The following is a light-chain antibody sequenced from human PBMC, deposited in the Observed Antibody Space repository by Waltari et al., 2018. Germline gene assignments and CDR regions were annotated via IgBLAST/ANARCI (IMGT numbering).Light chain of an antibody. Sequence: QSALTQPASVSGSPGQTITISCTGTSSYIGVHNYVSWYQQHPGKAPKLMIYDVVKRPSGVSNRFSGSKSGNTASLTISGLQAEDDAIYYCSSYASSKFGGGTKLTVL. CDR3: SSYASSK. V-gene: IGLV2-14*01. CDR1: SSYIGVHNY. J-gene: IGLJ2*01. CDR2: DVV.